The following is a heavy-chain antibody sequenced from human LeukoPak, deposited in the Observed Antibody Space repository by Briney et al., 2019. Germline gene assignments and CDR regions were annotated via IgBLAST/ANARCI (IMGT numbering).Heavy chain of an antibody. CDR3: ARGLVSNSWYLNWFDP. CDR1: GGSISSYY. J-gene: IGHJ5*02. CDR2: IYYSGST. D-gene: IGHD6-13*01. V-gene: IGHV4-59*01. Sequence: SETLSHTCTVSGGSISSYYWSWIRQSPGKGLEWIGYIYYSGSTNYNPSLKSRVTMLVDTSKNQFSLKLSSVTAADTAVYYCARGLVSNSWYLNWFDPWGQGTLVTVSS.